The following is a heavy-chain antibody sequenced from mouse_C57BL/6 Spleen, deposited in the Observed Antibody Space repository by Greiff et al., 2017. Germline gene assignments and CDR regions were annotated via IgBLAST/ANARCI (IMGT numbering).Heavy chain of an antibody. J-gene: IGHJ4*01. D-gene: IGHD2-3*01. V-gene: IGHV1-64*01. CDR2: IHPNSGST. Sequence: QVQLKPPGAELVKPGASVKLSCKASCFTFTSYWMHWVKQRPGQGLEWVGMIHPNSGSTNYHEKFKNKATLTVDKSSSTAYMQLSSLTSEDSAVYYCANDGYYAMDYWGQGTSVTVSS. CDR3: ANDGYYAMDY. CDR1: CFTFTSYW.